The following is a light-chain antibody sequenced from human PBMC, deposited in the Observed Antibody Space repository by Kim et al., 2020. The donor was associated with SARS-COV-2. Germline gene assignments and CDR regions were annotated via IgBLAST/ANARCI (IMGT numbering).Light chain of an antibody. V-gene: IGKV4-1*01. Sequence: DIVITQSPDSLAVSLGERATINCKSSQSVLYSPNNKNYLAWYQQKPGQPPKLLIYWASIREFGVPDRFSGSGSGTEFTLTISSLQAEDVAVYYCQHWWAFGQGTKVDIK. J-gene: IGKJ1*01. CDR3: QHWWA. CDR2: WAS. CDR1: QSVLYSPNNKNY.